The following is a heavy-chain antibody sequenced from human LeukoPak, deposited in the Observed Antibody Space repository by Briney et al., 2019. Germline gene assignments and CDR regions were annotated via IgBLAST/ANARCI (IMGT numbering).Heavy chain of an antibody. CDR1: GFTFSDYY. CDR2: ISSSGSTI. D-gene: IGHD3-22*01. V-gene: IGHV3-11*01. J-gene: IGHJ4*02. CDR3: ARDGSPFYDSSGYYRIFDY. Sequence: GGSLRLSCAASGFTFSDYYMSWIRQAPGKGLEWVSYISSSGSTIYYADSVKGRFTISRDNAKNSLYLQMNSLRAEDTAVYYCARDGSPFYDSSGYYRIFDYWGQGTLVTVSS.